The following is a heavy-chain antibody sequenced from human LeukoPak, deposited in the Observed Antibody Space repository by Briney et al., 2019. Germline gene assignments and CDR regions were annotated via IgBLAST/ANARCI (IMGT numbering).Heavy chain of an antibody. CDR2: INPNSGGT. J-gene: IGHJ4*02. V-gene: IGHV1-2*06. CDR1: GYTFTGYY. D-gene: IGHD2-2*01. Sequence: GASVKVSCKASGYTFTGYYMHWVRQAPGQGLEWMGRINPNSGGTNYAQKLQGRVTMTTDTSTSTAYMELRSLRSDDTAVYYCARERPAAMQSFDYWGQGTLVTVSS. CDR3: ARERPAAMQSFDY.